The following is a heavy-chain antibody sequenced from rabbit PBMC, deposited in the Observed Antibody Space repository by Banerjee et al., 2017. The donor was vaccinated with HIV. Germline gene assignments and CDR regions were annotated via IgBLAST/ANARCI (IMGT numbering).Heavy chain of an antibody. CDR1: GFSFSNKYV. CDR3: ARDLAGVIGWNFNL. CDR2: IYVGSSGST. V-gene: IGHV1S45*01. Sequence: QEQLVESGGGLVKPEGSLTLTCTASGFSFSNKYVMCWVRQAPGKGLEWIACIYVGSSGSTWYANWAKGRFTISKTSSTTVTLQMTSLTAADTATYLCARDLAGVIGWNFNLWGQGTLVTVS. D-gene: IGHD4-1*01. J-gene: IGHJ4*01.